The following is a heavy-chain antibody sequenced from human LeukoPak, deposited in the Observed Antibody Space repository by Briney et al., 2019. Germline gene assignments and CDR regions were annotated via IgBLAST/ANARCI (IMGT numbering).Heavy chain of an antibody. Sequence: SETLSLTCTVSGGSISSSSYYWGWIRQPPGKGLEWIGSIYYSGSTYYNPSLKSRVTISVDTSKNQFSLKLSSVTAADTAVYYCARHEYSSSWYPSYFDYWGQGTLVTVSS. CDR1: GGSISSSSYY. CDR2: IYYSGST. J-gene: IGHJ4*02. CDR3: ARHEYSSSWYPSYFDY. D-gene: IGHD6-13*01. V-gene: IGHV4-39*01.